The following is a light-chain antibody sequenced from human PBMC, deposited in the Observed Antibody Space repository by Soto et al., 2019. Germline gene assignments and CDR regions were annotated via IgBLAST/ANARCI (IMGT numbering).Light chain of an antibody. J-gene: IGKJ1*01. CDR1: QSVSMW. Sequence: DTQMTQSPSTLSASVGDTVTITCRASQSVSMWLAWFQQKPGKAPRLLIYGASNLESGVPSRFSGSGSGTEFSLTISSLQTDDFATYFCQQFDTYPWTFGQGTKVDIK. CDR3: QQFDTYPWT. V-gene: IGKV1-5*01. CDR2: GAS.